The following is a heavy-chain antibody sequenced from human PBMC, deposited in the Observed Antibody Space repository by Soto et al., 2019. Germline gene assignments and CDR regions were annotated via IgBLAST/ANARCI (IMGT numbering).Heavy chain of an antibody. V-gene: IGHV4-39*01. Sequence: QLQLQESGPGLVKPSETLSLTCTVSGGSISSSSYYWGWIRQPPGKGLEWIGSIYYSGSTYYNPSLMRRVTIAVDTAKNQCSMRLSSVTAAATAVYCCARNDIVVVVAATLDAFDIWGQGTMVTVSS. J-gene: IGHJ3*02. D-gene: IGHD2-15*01. CDR1: GGSISSSSYY. CDR3: ARNDIVVVVAATLDAFDI. CDR2: IYYSGST.